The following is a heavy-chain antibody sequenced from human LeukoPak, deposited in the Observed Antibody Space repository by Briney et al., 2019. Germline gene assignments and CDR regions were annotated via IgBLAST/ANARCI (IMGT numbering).Heavy chain of an antibody. CDR1: GFTFSDYN. CDR2: ISRSGSTK. CDR3: ASYFGSRSLNDDFDI. D-gene: IGHD3-3*01. V-gene: IGHV3-11*04. J-gene: IGHJ3*02. Sequence: GGSLRLSCAASGFTFSDYNMRWIRQAPGKGLEWVSSISRSGSTKYYADSVKGRFTISRDNAKNSLYLQMNSLRAEDTAVYYCASYFGSRSLNDDFDIWGQGTMVTVSS.